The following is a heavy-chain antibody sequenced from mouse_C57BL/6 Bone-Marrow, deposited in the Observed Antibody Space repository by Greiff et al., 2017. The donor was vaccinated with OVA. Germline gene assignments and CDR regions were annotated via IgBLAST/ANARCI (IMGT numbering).Heavy chain of an antibody. J-gene: IGHJ2*01. Sequence: VQLQQSGPELVKPGASVKMSCKASGYTFTDYNMHWVKQSHGKSLEWIGYINPNNGGTSYNQKFKGKATLTVNKSSSTAYMELRSLTSEDSAVYYCAPIYYGRFDYWGQGTTLTVSS. V-gene: IGHV1-22*01. CDR3: APIYYGRFDY. D-gene: IGHD2-1*01. CDR2: INPNNGGT. CDR1: GYTFTDYN.